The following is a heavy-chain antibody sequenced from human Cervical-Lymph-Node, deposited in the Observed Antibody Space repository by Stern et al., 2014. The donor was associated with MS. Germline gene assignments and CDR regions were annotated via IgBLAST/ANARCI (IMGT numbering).Heavy chain of an antibody. V-gene: IGHV1-69*01. D-gene: IGHD3-10*01. CDR1: GGTFSSDV. J-gene: IGHJ4*02. CDR2: IIPKFGTT. CDR3: ATTFR. Sequence: QVQLVESGAEVKKPGSSVKVSCKASGGTFSSDVINWVRQAPGQGLDWMGGIIPKFGTTKYAQKFHGRVKITADESMTTAYMDLSNLTSDDTALYYCATTFRWGQGTRIIVSS.